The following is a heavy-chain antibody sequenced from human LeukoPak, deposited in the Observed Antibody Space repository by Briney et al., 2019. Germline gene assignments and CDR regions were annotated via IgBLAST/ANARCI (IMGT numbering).Heavy chain of an antibody. D-gene: IGHD2-15*01. V-gene: IGHV4-38-2*01. CDR1: GYSISSGYY. J-gene: IGHJ6*03. CDR3: ARRVAAAPTGDYYYYYMDV. Sequence: PSETLSLTCAVSGYSISSGYYWGWIRQPPGKGLEWIGSIYHSGSTYYNPSLKSRVTISVDTSKNQFSLKLSSVTAADTAVYYCARRVAAAPTGDYYYYYMDVWGKGTTVTVSS. CDR2: IYHSGST.